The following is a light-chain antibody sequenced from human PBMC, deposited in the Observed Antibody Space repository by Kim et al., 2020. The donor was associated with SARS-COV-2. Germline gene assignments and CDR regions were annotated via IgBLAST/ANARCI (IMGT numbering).Light chain of an antibody. J-gene: IGLJ2*01. CDR2: EDN. V-gene: IGLV6-57*03. CDR3: QSYDSSNGGV. CDR1: RGSSASNY. Sequence: VTISCTRSRGSSASNYGKWYQQRPGSAPTTVIYEDNQRPSGVPDRFSGSIDSSSNSASLTISGLKTEEEADYYCQSYDSSNGGVFGGGTQLTVL.